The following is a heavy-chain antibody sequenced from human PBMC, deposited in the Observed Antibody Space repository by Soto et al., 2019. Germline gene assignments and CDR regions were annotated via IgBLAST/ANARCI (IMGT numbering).Heavy chain of an antibody. CDR1: GGSISSGDYY. Sequence: SETLSLTCTVSGGSISSGDYYWSWIRQPPGKGLEWIGYIYYSGSTYYNPSLKSRVTISVDTSKNQFSLKLSSVTAADTAVYYCARDTMVRGVTSGYYYYGMDVWGQGTTVTAP. D-gene: IGHD3-10*01. V-gene: IGHV4-30-4*01. CDR2: IYYSGST. J-gene: IGHJ6*02. CDR3: ARDTMVRGVTSGYYYYGMDV.